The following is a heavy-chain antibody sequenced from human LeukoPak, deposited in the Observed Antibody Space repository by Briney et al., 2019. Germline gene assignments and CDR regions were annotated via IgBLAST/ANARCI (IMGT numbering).Heavy chain of an antibody. D-gene: IGHD6-13*01. CDR2: ISGRGGST. V-gene: IGHV3-23*01. CDR3: AKLMQQLDLHDAFDI. J-gene: IGHJ3*02. CDR1: GFTFSIYA. Sequence: GGSLRLSCAASGFTFSIYAMSGVPQAPGKGLEWVSAISGRGGSTYYADSVKGRFTISRDNSKNTLYLQMNSLRAEDTAVYYCAKLMQQLDLHDAFDIWAKGQWSPSLQ.